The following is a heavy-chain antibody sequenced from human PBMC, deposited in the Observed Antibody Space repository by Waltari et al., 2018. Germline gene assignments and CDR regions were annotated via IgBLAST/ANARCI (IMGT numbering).Heavy chain of an antibody. CDR3: ARDFHRGVVINDAFDI. Sequence: QVQLVESGGGVVQPGRSLRLSCAASGFTFSNYGMHWVRQAPGKGLEWVAVIWYDGSSEYYADSVKGRFTISRDNSKNRLYLQMNSLRAEDTAVYYCARDFHRGVVINDAFDIRGQGTMVTVSS. CDR1: GFTFSNYG. V-gene: IGHV3-33*01. J-gene: IGHJ3*02. CDR2: IWYDGSSE. D-gene: IGHD3-3*01.